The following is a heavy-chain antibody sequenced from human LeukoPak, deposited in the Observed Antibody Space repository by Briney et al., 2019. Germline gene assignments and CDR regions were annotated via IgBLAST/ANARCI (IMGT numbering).Heavy chain of an antibody. CDR3: ARGKIMFVGYYDSSVSLDY. CDR1: GNTFTSYD. V-gene: IGHV1-8*01. Sequence: ASVKVSCKASGNTFTSYDINWVRQATGQGLEWMGWMNPNSGNTGYAQKFQGRVTMTRNTSISTAYMELSSLRSEDTAVYYCARGKIMFVGYYDSSVSLDYWGQGTLVTVSS. J-gene: IGHJ4*02. CDR2: MNPNSGNT. D-gene: IGHD3-22*01.